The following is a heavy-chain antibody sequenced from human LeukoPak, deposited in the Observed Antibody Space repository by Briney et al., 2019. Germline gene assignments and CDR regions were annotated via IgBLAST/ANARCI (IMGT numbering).Heavy chain of an antibody. V-gene: IGHV1-18*01. CDR2: ISAYNGNT. D-gene: IGHD2-2*01. CDR3: ASNPRGPAPYRFDP. Sequence: ASVTVSCKASGYTFTSYGTSWVRQAPGQGLEWMGWISAYNGNTNYAQKLQGRVTMTTDTSTSTAYMELRSLRSDDTAVYYCASNPRGPAPYRFDPWGQGTLVTVSS. CDR1: GYTFTSYG. J-gene: IGHJ5*02.